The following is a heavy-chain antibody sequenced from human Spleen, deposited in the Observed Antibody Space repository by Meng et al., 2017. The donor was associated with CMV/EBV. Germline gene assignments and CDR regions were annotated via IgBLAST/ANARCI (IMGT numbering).Heavy chain of an antibody. CDR3: ARSDY. V-gene: IGHV3-23*03. CDR2: IYGGGSST. Sequence: GESLKISCAASGFTVSSNYMSWVRQAPGKGLEWVAVIYGGGSSTYYADSVKGRFTISRDNSKNTLYLHMNSLRAEDTAVYYCARSDYWGQGTSVTVSS. J-gene: IGHJ4*02. CDR1: GFTVSSNY.